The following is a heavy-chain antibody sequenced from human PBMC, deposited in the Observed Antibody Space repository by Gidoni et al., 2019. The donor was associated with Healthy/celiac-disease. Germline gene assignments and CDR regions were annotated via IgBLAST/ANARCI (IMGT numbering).Heavy chain of an antibody. CDR1: GFTFSDYY. J-gene: IGHJ4*02. V-gene: IGHV3-11*05. CDR3: ARGVGATTSYFDY. D-gene: IGHD1-26*01. Sequence: QVQLVESGGGLVTPGGSLRLSCAASGFTFSDYYMSWIRQAPGKGLEWVSYISSSSSYTNYADSVKGRFTISRDNAKNSLYLQMNSLRAEDTAVYYCARGVGATTSYFDYWGQGTLVTVSS. CDR2: ISSSSSYT.